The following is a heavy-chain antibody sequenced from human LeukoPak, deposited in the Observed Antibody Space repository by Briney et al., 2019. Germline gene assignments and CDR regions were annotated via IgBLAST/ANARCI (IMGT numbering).Heavy chain of an antibody. D-gene: IGHD5-12*01. CDR3: VRDGGVNGYDLLDY. V-gene: IGHV3-7*01. CDR1: GFTFSNYW. J-gene: IGHJ4*02. Sequence: GGSLRLSCAASGFTFSNYWMTWVRQAPGKGLEWVAHINQDGSKEYYMDSVKARFTISRDNAKNSLSLQMNSLRAEDTAVYYCVRDGGVNGYDLLDYWGQGTLVTVSS. CDR2: INQDGSKE.